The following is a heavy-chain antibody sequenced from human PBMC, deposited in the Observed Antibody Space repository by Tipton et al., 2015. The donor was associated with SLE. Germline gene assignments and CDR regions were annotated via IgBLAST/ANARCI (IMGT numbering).Heavy chain of an antibody. CDR3: ARRPYASSWSVMDV. J-gene: IGHJ6*02. Sequence: TLSLTCTVSGGSIRSSGYYWSWIRQHPGKGLEWIGYIYFTGSTHYNPSLKSRVTISVDTSKKQFSLKLSSVTAADTAVYYCARRPYASSWSVMDVWGQGTTVTVSS. V-gene: IGHV4-31*03. CDR1: GGSIRSSGYY. CDR2: IYFTGST. D-gene: IGHD6-13*01.